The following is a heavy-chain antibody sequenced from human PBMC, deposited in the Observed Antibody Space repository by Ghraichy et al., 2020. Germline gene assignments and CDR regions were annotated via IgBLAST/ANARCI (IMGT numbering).Heavy chain of an antibody. Sequence: GGSLRLSCAASGFTVSSNYMSWVRQAPGKGLEWVSVIYSGGSTYYADSVKGRFTISRDNSKNMLYLQMNSLRAEDTAVYYCAREVVVAATPGWFDPWGQGTLVTVSS. J-gene: IGHJ5*02. CDR2: IYSGGST. CDR1: GFTVSSNY. V-gene: IGHV3-53*01. CDR3: AREVVVAATPGWFDP. D-gene: IGHD2-15*01.